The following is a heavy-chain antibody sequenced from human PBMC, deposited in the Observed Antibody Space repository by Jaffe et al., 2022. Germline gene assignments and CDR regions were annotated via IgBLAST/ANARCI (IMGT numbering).Heavy chain of an antibody. V-gene: IGHV3-30*02. CDR1: GFTFSSYG. D-gene: IGHD3-10*01. J-gene: IGHJ3*02. CDR3: AKVPGAGEDPAFDI. CDR2: IRYDGSNK. Sequence: QVQLVESGGGVVQPGGSLRLSCAASGFTFSSYGMHWVRQAPGKGLEWVAFIRYDGSNKYYADSVKGRFTISRDNSKNTLYLQMNSLRAEDTAVYYCAKVPGAGEDPAFDIWGQGTMVTVSS.